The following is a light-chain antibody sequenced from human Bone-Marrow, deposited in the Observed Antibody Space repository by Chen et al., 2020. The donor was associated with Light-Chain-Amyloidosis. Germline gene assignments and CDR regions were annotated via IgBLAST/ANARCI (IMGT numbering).Light chain of an antibody. CDR1: DLPTKY. J-gene: IGLJ2*01. CDR2: RDT. Sequence: SYELTQPPSVSVSPGQTARITCSGDDLPTKYAYWYQQKPVQAPVLVIHRDTERPSGISERFSGSSSGTTATLTISGVQAEDEADYHCQSADSSGTYAVIFGGGTKLTVL. V-gene: IGLV3-25*03. CDR3: QSADSSGTYAVI.